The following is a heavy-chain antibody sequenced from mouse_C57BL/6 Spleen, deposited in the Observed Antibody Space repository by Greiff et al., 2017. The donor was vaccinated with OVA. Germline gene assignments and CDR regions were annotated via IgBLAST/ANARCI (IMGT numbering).Heavy chain of an antibody. V-gene: IGHV1-15*01. Sequence: VKLQESGAELVRPGASVTLSCKASGYTFTDYEMHWVKQTPVHGLEWIGAIDPETGGTAYNQKFKGKAILTADKSSSTAYMELRSLTSEDSAVYYCTRDYGSGYWGQGTTLTVSS. CDR1: GYTFTDYE. CDR3: TRDYGSGY. J-gene: IGHJ2*01. CDR2: IDPETGGT. D-gene: IGHD1-1*01.